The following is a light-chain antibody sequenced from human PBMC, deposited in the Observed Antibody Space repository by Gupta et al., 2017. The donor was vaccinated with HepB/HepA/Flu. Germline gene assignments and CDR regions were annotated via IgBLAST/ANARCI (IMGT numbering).Light chain of an antibody. V-gene: IGLV2-11*01. CDR1: NSDVGYYNY. Sequence: QSALTHPRSVSGSPGPPVTIPCTGTNSDVGYYNYVSWYQQHPGKAPKLMIYDVNKRPSGVPDRFSGAKSGNTASLTISGLQAEDEADYYCSSYAGSYTFLVFGGGTKLTVL. J-gene: IGLJ2*01. CDR2: DVN. CDR3: SSYAGSYTFLV.